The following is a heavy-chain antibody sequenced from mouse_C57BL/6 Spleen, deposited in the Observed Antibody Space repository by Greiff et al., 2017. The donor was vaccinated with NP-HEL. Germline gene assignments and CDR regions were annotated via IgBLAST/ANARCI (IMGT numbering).Heavy chain of an antibody. CDR2: IDPETGGT. CDR1: GYTFTDYE. Sequence: QVQLQQSGAELVRPGASVTLSCKASGYTFTDYEMHWVKQTPVHGLEWIGAIDPETGGTAYNQKFKGKAILTADKSSSTAYMELRSLTSEDSAVYYCTRDTTVVPYFDYWGKGTTLTVSS. V-gene: IGHV1-15*01. D-gene: IGHD1-1*01. J-gene: IGHJ2*01. CDR3: TRDTTVVPYFDY.